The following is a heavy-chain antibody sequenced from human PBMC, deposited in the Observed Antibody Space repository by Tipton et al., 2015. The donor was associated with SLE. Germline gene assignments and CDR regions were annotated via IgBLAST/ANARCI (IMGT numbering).Heavy chain of an antibody. Sequence: TLSLTCTVSGGSISSYYWSWIRQPPGKGLEWIGYIYYSGSTNYNPSLKSRVTISVDTSKNQFSLKLSSVTAADTAVYYCARVRGREYFQHWGQGTLVPVSS. V-gene: IGHV4-59*07. J-gene: IGHJ1*01. D-gene: IGHD3-10*01. CDR3: ARVRGREYFQH. CDR2: IYYSGST. CDR1: GGSISSYY.